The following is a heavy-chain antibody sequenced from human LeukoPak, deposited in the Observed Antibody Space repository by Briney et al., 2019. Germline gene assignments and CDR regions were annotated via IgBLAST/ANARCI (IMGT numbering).Heavy chain of an antibody. J-gene: IGHJ4*02. Sequence: KPSETLSLTCTVSGGSISSYYWSWIRQPPGKGLEWIGYIHYSGSTNYNPSLKSRVTISVDTSKNQFSLKLSSVTAADTAVYYCARAPRGSIAVAGTDWGQGTLVTVSS. CDR2: IHYSGST. V-gene: IGHV4-59*01. D-gene: IGHD6-19*01. CDR3: ARAPRGSIAVAGTD. CDR1: GGSISSYY.